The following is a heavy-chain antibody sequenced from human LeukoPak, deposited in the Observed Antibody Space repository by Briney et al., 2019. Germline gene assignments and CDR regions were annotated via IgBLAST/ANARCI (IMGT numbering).Heavy chain of an antibody. V-gene: IGHV3-7*01. D-gene: IGHD3-10*01. CDR2: IKQDGSEK. J-gene: IGHJ4*02. CDR1: GFTFSSYW. Sequence: GGSLRLSCAASGFTFSSYWMSWVRKAPGKGLEWVANIKQDGSEKYYVDSVKGRFTISRDNAKNSLYLQMNSLRAEDTAAYYCARDRRPITMVRGVTFDYWGQGTLVTVSS. CDR3: ARDRRPITMVRGVTFDY.